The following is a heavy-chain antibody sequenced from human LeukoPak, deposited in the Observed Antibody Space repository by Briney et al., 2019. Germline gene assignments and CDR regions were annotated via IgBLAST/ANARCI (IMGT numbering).Heavy chain of an antibody. CDR1: DDSISTNSYY. Sequence: AETLTLTCTVSDDSISTNSYYWSWIRQPPGKGLECIGTLHFSGTPYYSPSLNSRISISVDTSKRQFSLKLRSVTATDTAVYYCTRGGDPYKVGNFWGQGTLVTVSS. D-gene: IGHD2-21*01. CDR3: TRGGDPYKVGNF. J-gene: IGHJ4*02. V-gene: IGHV4-39*01. CDR2: LHFSGTP.